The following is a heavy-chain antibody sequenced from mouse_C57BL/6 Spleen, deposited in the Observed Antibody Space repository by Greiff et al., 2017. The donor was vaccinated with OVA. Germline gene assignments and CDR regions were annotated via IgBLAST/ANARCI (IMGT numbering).Heavy chain of an antibody. CDR3: TRLAHYYGSSYDGYFDV. CDR1: GFTFSSYA. D-gene: IGHD1-1*01. Sequence: DVKLQESGAGLVKPGGSLKLSCAASGFTFSSYAMSWVRQTPEKRLEWVAYISSGGDYIYYADTVKGRFTISRDNARNTLYLQMSSLKSEDTAMYYCTRLAHYYGSSYDGYFDVWGTGTTVTVSS. CDR2: ISSGGDYI. V-gene: IGHV5-9-1*02. J-gene: IGHJ1*03.